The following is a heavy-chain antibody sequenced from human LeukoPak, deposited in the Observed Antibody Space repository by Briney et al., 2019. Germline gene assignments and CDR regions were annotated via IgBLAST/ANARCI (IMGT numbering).Heavy chain of an antibody. CDR2: INSDGSTT. J-gene: IGHJ3*02. CDR3: VSRYCTITNCYKASGTGSFDI. V-gene: IGHV3-74*01. CDR1: GLTFSSYW. D-gene: IGHD2-2*02. Sequence: PGGSLRLSCAASGLTFSSYWMHWVRQAPGKGLVWVSRINSDGSTTNYADSVKGRFTISRDNAKNTMYLQMNSLRAVDTAVYYCVSRYCTITNCYKASGTGSFDIWGQGTMVSVSS.